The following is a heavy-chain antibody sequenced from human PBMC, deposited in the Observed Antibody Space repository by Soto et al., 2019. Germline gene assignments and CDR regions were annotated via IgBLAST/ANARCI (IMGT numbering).Heavy chain of an antibody. V-gene: IGHV5-51*01. CDR2: IYPGDSDT. CDR1: GYSFTNYW. Sequence: GESLKICCKVSGYSFTNYWIGWVRQMPGKGLEWMGIIYPGDSDTRYSPSFQGQVTISADKSINTAYLQWSSLRASDTAMYYCARLRGREGFLSDYWGQGTLVTVSS. CDR3: ARLRGREGFLSDY. J-gene: IGHJ4*02.